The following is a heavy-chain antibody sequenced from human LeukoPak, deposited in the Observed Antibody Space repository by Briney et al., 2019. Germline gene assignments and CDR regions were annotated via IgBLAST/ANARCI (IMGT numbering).Heavy chain of an antibody. CDR2: MDNFGIK. CDR1: GFSVNNNY. V-gene: IGHV3-53*01. J-gene: IGHJ4*02. Sequence: PGGSLRLSCAASGFSVNNNYVDWVRQPPGKGLEWFSSMDNFGIKYYAHSVQGRFTISRDSSRDTVFLQMNSLRVEDTAVYYCAGGKYYGLGTRPGYLGYWGLGTLVTVSS. D-gene: IGHD3-10*01. CDR3: AGGKYYGLGTRPGYLGY.